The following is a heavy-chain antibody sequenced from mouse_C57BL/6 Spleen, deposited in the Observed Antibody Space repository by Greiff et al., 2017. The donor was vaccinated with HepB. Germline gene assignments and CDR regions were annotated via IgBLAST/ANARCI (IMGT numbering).Heavy chain of an antibody. J-gene: IGHJ4*01. CDR1: GFTFSSYA. V-gene: IGHV5-4*03. Sequence: EVKLVESGGGLVKPGGSLKLSCAASGFTFSSYAMSWVRQTPEKRLEWVATISDGGSYTYYPDNVKGRFTISRDNAKNHLYLQMSHLKSEDTALYYCARGGVLRAMDYWGQGTSVTVSS. CDR2: ISDGGSYT. CDR3: ARGGVLRAMDY. D-gene: IGHD1-1*01.